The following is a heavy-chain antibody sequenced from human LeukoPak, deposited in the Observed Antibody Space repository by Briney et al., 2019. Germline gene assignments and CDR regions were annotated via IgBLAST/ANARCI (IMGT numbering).Heavy chain of an antibody. Sequence: GESLKLSCKGSGYSFTSYWISWVRQMPGKGLEWMGRIDPSDSYTNYSPSFQGHVTISADKSISTAYLQWSSLKASDTAMYYCARLPSGYDWIDYWGQGTLVTVSS. D-gene: IGHD5-12*01. CDR1: GYSFTSYW. V-gene: IGHV5-10-1*01. CDR3: ARLPSGYDWIDY. CDR2: IDPSDSYT. J-gene: IGHJ4*02.